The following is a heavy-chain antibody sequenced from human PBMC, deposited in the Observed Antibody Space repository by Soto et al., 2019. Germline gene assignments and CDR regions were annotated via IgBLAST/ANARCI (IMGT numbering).Heavy chain of an antibody. CDR1: GYTFTSHD. CDR2: MNPNSGNT. CDR3: ARCDYGYYARFDY. D-gene: IGHD4-17*01. J-gene: IGHJ4*02. V-gene: IGHV1-8*01. Sequence: QVQLVQSGAEVKKAGASVKVSCKASGYTFTSHDINWVRQATGQGLEWMGWMNPNSGNTGYAQKFQGRVTMTRNTSISTAYMELRSLRSEDTAVYYCARCDYGYYARFDYWGQGTLVTVSS.